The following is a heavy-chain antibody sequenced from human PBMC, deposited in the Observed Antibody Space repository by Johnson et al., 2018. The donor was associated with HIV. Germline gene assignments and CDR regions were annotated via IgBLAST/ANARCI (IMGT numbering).Heavy chain of an antibody. CDR3: DKAQNLLYLQIDSLRAEYTAVYYCAKDHSRSILGMIIDAFDI. J-gene: IGHJ3*02. CDR1: GFTFSDYY. CDR2: ISRSGSTI. V-gene: IGHV3-11*04. D-gene: IGHD3-3*01. Sequence: QVQLVESGGGLVKPGGSLRLSCAASGFTFSDYYMSWIRQAPGKGLEWVSYISRSGSTIYYADSVKGRFTISRANAKNSLSRQMKGREARDPAVYEWDKAQNLLYLQIDSLRAEYTAVYYCAKDHSRSILGMIIDAFDIWGQGTMVTVSS.